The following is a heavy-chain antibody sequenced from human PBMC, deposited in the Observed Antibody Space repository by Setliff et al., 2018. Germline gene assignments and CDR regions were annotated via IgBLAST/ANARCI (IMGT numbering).Heavy chain of an antibody. Sequence: PGESLKISCTTSGFSFGDYAITWVRQAPGKGLEWVGFIKSKAYGGTTEYAASVKGRLTISRDYSRNIAYVQMNSLKTEDTAVYYCTRDSYGSYYYGMDVWGQGTTVTVSS. CDR3: TRDSYGSYYYGMDV. V-gene: IGHV3-49*04. J-gene: IGHJ6*02. CDR2: IKSKAYGGTT. CDR1: GFSFGDYA. D-gene: IGHD5-18*01.